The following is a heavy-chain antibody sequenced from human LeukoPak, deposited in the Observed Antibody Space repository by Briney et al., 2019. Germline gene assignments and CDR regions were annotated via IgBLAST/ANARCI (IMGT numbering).Heavy chain of an antibody. J-gene: IGHJ4*02. CDR2: IIPIFGTA. Sequence: ASVKVSFTASGGTFSSYAISWVRQAPGQGLEWMGGIIPIFGTANYAQKFQGRVTITADKSTSTAYMELSSLRSEDTAVYYCARGSLYSYGPYYFDYWGQGTLVTVSS. D-gene: IGHD5-18*01. CDR1: GGTFSSYA. V-gene: IGHV1-69*06. CDR3: ARGSLYSYGPYYFDY.